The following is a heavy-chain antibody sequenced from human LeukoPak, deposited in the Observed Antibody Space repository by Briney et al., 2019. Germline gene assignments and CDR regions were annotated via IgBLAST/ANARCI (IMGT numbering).Heavy chain of an antibody. CDR2: IGPDGSEK. Sequence: GGSLRLSCAASGFTFGYYWMSWVRQAPGAGLEWVANIGPDGSEKYYVDSVKGRFTISRDNAKSSLFLQMNSLRDEDTAVYYCASGLRGTYWGQGTLVTVSS. V-gene: IGHV3-7*01. CDR3: ASGLRGTY. CDR1: GFTFGYYW. J-gene: IGHJ4*02. D-gene: IGHD1-1*01.